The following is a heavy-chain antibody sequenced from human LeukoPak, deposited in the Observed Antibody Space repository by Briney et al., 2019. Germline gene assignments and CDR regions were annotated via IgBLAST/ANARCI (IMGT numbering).Heavy chain of an antibody. J-gene: IGHJ4*02. CDR2: IWYDGSNK. CDR3: ARDFAPYCGGDCYSVYYFDY. V-gene: IGHV3-33*01. CDR1: GFTFSSYG. D-gene: IGHD2-21*02. Sequence: PGGSLRLSCAASGFTFSSYGMHWVRQAPXKXLEWVAVIWYDGSNKYYADSVKGRFTISRDNSKNTLYLQMNSLRAEDTAVYYCARDFAPYCGGDCYSVYYFDYWGQGTLVTVSS.